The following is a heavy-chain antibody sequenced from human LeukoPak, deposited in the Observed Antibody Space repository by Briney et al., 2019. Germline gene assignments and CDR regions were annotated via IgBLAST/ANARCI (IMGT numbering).Heavy chain of an antibody. CDR3: ARQAFPSRWFGPDAFDI. V-gene: IGHV4-34*01. D-gene: IGHD3-10*01. Sequence: SETLSLTCAVYGGSFSGYYWSWIRQPPGKGLEWIGEINHGGSTNYNPSLKSRVTISVDTSKNQFSLKLSSVTAADTAVYYCARQAFPSRWFGPDAFDIWGQGTMVSVSS. J-gene: IGHJ3*02. CDR2: INHGGST. CDR1: GGSFSGYY.